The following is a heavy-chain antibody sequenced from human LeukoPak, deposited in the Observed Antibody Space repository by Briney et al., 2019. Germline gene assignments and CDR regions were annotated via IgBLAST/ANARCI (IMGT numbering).Heavy chain of an antibody. D-gene: IGHD3-10*01. Sequence: ASVKVSCKASGYTFTSYGISWVRQATGQGLEWMGWMNPNSGNTGYAQKFQGRVTMTRNTSISTAYMELSSLRSEDTAVYYCARGRRIKDAFDIWGQGTMVTVSS. J-gene: IGHJ3*02. CDR1: GYTFTSYG. V-gene: IGHV1-8*02. CDR2: MNPNSGNT. CDR3: ARGRRIKDAFDI.